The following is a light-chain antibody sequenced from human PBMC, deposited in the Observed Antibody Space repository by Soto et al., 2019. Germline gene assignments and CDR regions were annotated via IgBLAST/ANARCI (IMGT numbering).Light chain of an antibody. CDR1: SSDGDDYKD. V-gene: IGLV2-14*01. J-gene: IGLJ1*01. Sequence: QSVLTQPASVSGSPGQSITISCTGISSDGDDYKDVSWYQQHPGKAPKLMIYEVTYRPSGVSNRFSGSKSGNPDSLTISWLQPEDEADYYCSAYTSTSTVFGTGTKLTVL. CDR2: EVT. CDR3: SAYTSTSTV.